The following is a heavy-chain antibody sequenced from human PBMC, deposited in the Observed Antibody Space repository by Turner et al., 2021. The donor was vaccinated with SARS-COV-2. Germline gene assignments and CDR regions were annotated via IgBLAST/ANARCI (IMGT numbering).Heavy chain of an antibody. J-gene: IGHJ6*02. CDR2: IKQDGSEK. CDR3: AREESGSFGAYGMDV. Sequence: EVQLVESGGGLVQPGGSLRLSCAASGFTFSSYWMNWVCQAPGKGLEWVANIKQDGSEKYYVDSVKGRFTISRDNAKNSLYLQMNSLRAEDTAVYYCAREESGSFGAYGMDVWGQGTTVTVSS. V-gene: IGHV3-7*03. CDR1: GFTFSSYW. D-gene: IGHD2-15*01.